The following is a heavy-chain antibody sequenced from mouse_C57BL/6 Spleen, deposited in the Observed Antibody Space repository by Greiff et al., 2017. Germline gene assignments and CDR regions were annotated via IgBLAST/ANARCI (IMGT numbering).Heavy chain of an antibody. D-gene: IGHD2-14*01. J-gene: IGHJ3*01. CDR3: ARGKEIGAWFAY. V-gene: IGHV1-82*01. Sequence: VQLQQSGPELVKPGASVKISCKASGYAFSSSWMNWVKQRPGKGLEWIGRIYPGDGDTNYNGKFKGKATLTADKSSSTAYMQLSSLTSEDSAVYFCARGKEIGAWFAYWGQGTLVTVSA. CDR1: GYAFSSSW. CDR2: IYPGDGDT.